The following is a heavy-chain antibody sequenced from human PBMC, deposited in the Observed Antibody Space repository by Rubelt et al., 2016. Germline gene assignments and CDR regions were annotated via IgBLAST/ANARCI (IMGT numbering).Heavy chain of an antibody. CDR3: ARVGGSHFDY. CDR1: GGSISSSSYY. CDR2: IYYSGST. J-gene: IGHJ4*02. D-gene: IGHD2-15*01. V-gene: IGHV4-39*07. Sequence: QLQLQESGPGLVKPSEPLSLTCTVSGGSISSSSYYWGWIRQPPGKGLEWLGSIYYSGSTYYNPSLKSRGTISVDTSKNQFSLKLSSVTAADTAVYYCARVGGSHFDYWGQGTLVTVSS.